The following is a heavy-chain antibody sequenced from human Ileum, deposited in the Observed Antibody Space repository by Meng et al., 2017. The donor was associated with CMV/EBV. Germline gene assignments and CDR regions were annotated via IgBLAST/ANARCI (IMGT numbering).Heavy chain of an antibody. J-gene: IGHJ4*02. Sequence: LPPLEVGQDLANPSPTRALTYPSSRGSFISSDYCWGCVRPPRGKGLEWIASIHSGGGTYYNPSLKSRVTISVDTSENQFSLRLTSVTAADTAVYYCARDYGSRSYRHYFDYWGQGTLVTVSS. CDR2: IHSGGGT. D-gene: IGHD3-10*01. CDR3: ARDYGSRSYRHYFDY. CDR1: RGSFISSDYC. V-gene: IGHV4-39*07.